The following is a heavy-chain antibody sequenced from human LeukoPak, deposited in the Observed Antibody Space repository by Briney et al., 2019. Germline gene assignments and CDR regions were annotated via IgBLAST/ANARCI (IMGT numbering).Heavy chain of an antibody. V-gene: IGHV3-74*01. CDR2: IKSDGTTT. CDR1: GFSFNSYW. D-gene: IGHD5-24*01. Sequence: GGSLRLSCVVSGFSFNSYWMHWVRHAPGKGLVWVSRIKSDGTTTNYADSVKGRFTISRDNAKNTLYLQMNSLRVEDVAVYYCTREAGGNGFNLGYFDLWGRGTLVTVSS. CDR3: TREAGGNGFNLGYFDL. J-gene: IGHJ2*01.